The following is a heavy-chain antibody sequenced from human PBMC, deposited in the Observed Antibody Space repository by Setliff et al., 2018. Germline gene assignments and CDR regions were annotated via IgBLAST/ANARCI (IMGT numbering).Heavy chain of an antibody. J-gene: IGHJ4*02. CDR2: FDPEDGES. CDR1: GYTLTELS. CDR3: ATGGYSGYDYVY. Sequence: GASVKVSCKVSGYTLTELSMHWVRRAPGKGLEWMGGFDPEDGESIYAQKFQCRVTMTEYTSTDTAYMELSSLGPEDTAVYYCATGGYSGYDYVYWGQGTLVTVSS. V-gene: IGHV1-24*01. D-gene: IGHD5-12*01.